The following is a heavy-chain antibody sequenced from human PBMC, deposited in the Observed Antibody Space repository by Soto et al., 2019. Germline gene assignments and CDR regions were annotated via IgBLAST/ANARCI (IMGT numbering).Heavy chain of an antibody. J-gene: IGHJ6*02. CDR1: VSTFSSYA. V-gene: IGHV1-69*13. CDR3: ARPTWGYCSGGSCYSGSYYYGMDA. Sequence: GXSVKVSCKASVSTFSSYAISWVRQAPGQGLEWMGGIIPIFGTANYAQKFQGRVTITADESTSTAYMELSSLRSEDTAVYYCARPTWGYCSGGSCYSGSYYYGMDASGQGTTATVSS. CDR2: IIPIFGTA. D-gene: IGHD2-15*01.